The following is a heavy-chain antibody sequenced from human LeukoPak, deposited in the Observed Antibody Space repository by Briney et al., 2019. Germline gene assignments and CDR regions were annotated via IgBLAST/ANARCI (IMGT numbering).Heavy chain of an antibody. V-gene: IGHV3-23*01. CDR3: AKDRYDSSAADY. CDR2: ISSSGGTT. D-gene: IGHD3-22*01. CDR1: GFTFSSYA. Sequence: GGSLGLSCAASGFTFSSYAMGWVRQAPGKGLEWVSAISSSGGTTYYADSVKGRFAISRDNSKNTLYLQMNSLRAEDTAVYYCAKDRYDSSAADYWGQGTLVTVSS. J-gene: IGHJ4*02.